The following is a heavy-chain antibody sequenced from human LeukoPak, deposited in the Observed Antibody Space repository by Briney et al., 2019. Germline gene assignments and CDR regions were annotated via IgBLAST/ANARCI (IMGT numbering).Heavy chain of an antibody. D-gene: IGHD3-10*01. V-gene: IGHV1-69*13. J-gene: IGHJ5*02. CDR2: FIPIFGTA. Sequence: ASVKVSCKASGGTFSSYAISWVRQAPGQGLEWMGGFIPIFGTANYAQKFQGRVTITADESTSTAYMELSSLRSEDTAVYYCASVSWFGELLSNWFDPWGQGTLVTVSS. CDR1: GGTFSSYA. CDR3: ASVSWFGELLSNWFDP.